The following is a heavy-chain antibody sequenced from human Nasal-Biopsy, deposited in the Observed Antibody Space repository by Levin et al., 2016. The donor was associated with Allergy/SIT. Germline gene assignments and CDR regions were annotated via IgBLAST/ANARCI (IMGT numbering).Heavy chain of an antibody. CDR3: AKEIFVDGGIDMWRQLRSAGDYYFGMDV. CDR2: INGRGETT. D-gene: IGHD2-21*01. V-gene: IGHV3-23*01. Sequence: GESLKISCAGTGFTFNNYPINWVRQAPGKGPEWVSSINGRGETTHYSDSVKGRFIVSRDNSRNTVSLRLSALRVDDTAVYYCAKEIFVDGGIDMWRQLRSAGDYYFGMDVWGQGTTVIVSS. CDR1: GFTFNNYP. J-gene: IGHJ6*02.